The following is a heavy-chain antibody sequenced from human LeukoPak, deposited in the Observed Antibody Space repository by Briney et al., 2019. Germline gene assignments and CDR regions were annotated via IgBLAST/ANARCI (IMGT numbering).Heavy chain of an antibody. CDR2: MNPNSGNT. Sequence: LVASVKVSCKASGYTFTSYDINWVRQATGQGLEWMGWMNPNSGNTGYAQKFQGRVTMTRNTSISTAYMELSSLRSEDTAVYYCARIGITMVRGVIRWFDPWGQGTLVTVSS. J-gene: IGHJ5*02. V-gene: IGHV1-8*01. CDR3: ARIGITMVRGVIRWFDP. D-gene: IGHD3-10*01. CDR1: GYTFTSYD.